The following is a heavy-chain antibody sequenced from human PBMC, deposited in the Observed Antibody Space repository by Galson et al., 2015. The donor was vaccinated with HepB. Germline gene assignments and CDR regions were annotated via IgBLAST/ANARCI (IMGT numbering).Heavy chain of an antibody. CDR1: GFTFSRYG. Sequence: SLRLSCAASGFTFSRYGMHWVRQAPGKGLEWVAVIWYDGSKKYYVDSVKGRFTISRDNSKNMLYLQMNSLRAEDTAIYYCARKKSVGVTPLDYWGQGTLVTVSS. CDR2: IWYDGSKK. CDR3: ARKKSVGVTPLDY. V-gene: IGHV3-33*03. J-gene: IGHJ4*02. D-gene: IGHD1-26*01.